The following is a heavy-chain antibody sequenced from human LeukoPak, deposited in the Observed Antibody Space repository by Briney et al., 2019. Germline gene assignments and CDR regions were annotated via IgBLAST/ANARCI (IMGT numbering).Heavy chain of an antibody. CDR1: GGSISGYY. CDR2: VYTSGST. J-gene: IGHJ5*02. Sequence: SETLSLTCTVSGGSISGYYWSWIRQPAGKGLEWIGRVYTSGSTNYNPSLKSRVTMSIDTSKNQFSLNLSSVTAADTAVYYCAKSPSGRGGYNWFDPWGQGALVTVSS. V-gene: IGHV4-4*07. CDR3: AKSPSGRGGYNWFDP. D-gene: IGHD3-16*01.